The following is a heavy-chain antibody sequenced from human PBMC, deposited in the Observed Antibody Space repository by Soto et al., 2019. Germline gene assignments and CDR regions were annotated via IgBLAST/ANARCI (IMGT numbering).Heavy chain of an antibody. J-gene: IGHJ4*02. Sequence: GGSLRLSCAASGFSFSASWMAWVRQAPGKGLEWVADIKQDGSEKNYVDSVKGRATISRDNAKNSLYLQMNSLRAEDTAVYYCGRDPYFGAIDYWGRGTLVTVSS. V-gene: IGHV3-7*01. CDR1: GFSFSASW. CDR3: GRDPYFGAIDY. CDR2: IKQDGSEK. D-gene: IGHD3-16*01.